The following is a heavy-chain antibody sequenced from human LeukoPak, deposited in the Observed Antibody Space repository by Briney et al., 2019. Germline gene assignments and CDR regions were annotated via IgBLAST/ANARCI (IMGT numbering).Heavy chain of an antibody. D-gene: IGHD2-21*02. CDR3: ARVPAAYCGGDCYSGFDY. CDR2: ISAYNGNT. J-gene: IGHJ4*02. Sequence: GASVKVSCKASGYTFTSYGISWVRQAPGQGLEWMGWISAYNGNTNYAQKLQGRVTMTTDTSTSTAYMELRSLRSDDTAVYYCARVPAAYCGGDCYSGFDYWGQGTLVTVSS. CDR1: GYTFTSYG. V-gene: IGHV1-18*01.